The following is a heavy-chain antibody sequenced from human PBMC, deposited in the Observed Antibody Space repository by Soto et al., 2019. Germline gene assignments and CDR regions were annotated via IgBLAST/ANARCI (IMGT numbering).Heavy chain of an antibody. J-gene: IGHJ4*02. D-gene: IGHD6-13*01. Sequence: PSETLSLTCTVSGGSISSSTYYWDWIRQPPGKGLEWIGAMYYTGNKNYNPSLKSRVTISVDTSKNQFSLKLSSVTAADTAVYYCARDKQQLVRAFDYWGQGTLVTVSS. CDR3: ARDKQQLVRAFDY. CDR1: GGSISSSTYY. V-gene: IGHV4-39*07. CDR2: MYYTGNK.